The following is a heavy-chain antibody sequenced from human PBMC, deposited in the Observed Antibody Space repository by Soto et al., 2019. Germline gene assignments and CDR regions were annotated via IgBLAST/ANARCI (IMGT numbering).Heavy chain of an antibody. J-gene: IGHJ4*02. CDR3: ARGGLLPYY. V-gene: IGHV4-30-2*01. Sequence: SETLSLTCAVSGGSTSRGGYSWSWLRQPPGKGLEWIGYISHSGSTYYNPSLKSRVTISVDTSKNQFSLRLSSVTAADTAVYYCARGGLLPYYWGQGTLVTVSS. CDR1: GGSTSRGGYS. CDR2: ISHSGST. D-gene: IGHD6-19*01.